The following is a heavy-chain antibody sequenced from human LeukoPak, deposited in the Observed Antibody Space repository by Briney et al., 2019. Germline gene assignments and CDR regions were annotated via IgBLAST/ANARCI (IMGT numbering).Heavy chain of an antibody. CDR3: ARETLWSGYPIFDY. Sequence: SETLSLTCTVSGGSISSYYWSWIRQPPGKGLEWIGYIYYSGSTNYNPPLKSRVTISVDTSKNQFSLKLSSVTAADTAVYYCARETLWSGYPIFDYWGQGTLVTVSS. D-gene: IGHD3-3*01. V-gene: IGHV4-59*01. CDR1: GGSISSYY. J-gene: IGHJ4*02. CDR2: IYYSGST.